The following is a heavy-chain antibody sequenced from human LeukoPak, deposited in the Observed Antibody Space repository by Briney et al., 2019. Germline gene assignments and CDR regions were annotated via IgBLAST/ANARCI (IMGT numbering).Heavy chain of an antibody. CDR1: GGSFSGYY. D-gene: IGHD3-3*01. CDR3: ARDEYSTIFGF. V-gene: IGHV4-34*01. Sequence: PSETLSLTCAVYGGSFSGYYWSWIRQPPGKGLEWIGEINHSGSTNYNPSLKSRVTTSVDTSKNQFSLKLSSVTAADTAVYYCARDEYSTIFGFWGQGTLVTVSS. CDR2: INHSGST. J-gene: IGHJ4*02.